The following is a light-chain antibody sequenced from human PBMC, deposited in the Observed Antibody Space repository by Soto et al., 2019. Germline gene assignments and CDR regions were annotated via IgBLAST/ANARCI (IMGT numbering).Light chain of an antibody. CDR1: QSISGY. CDR2: LAS. Sequence: DIQMTQSPSSLTASVGDRVTITCRASQSISGYLNWYQQKPGKAPKLLIYLASTLQSGVPSRFSGSGSGTDFALTISSLQPEDFATFYCQQSYSSSWTFGQGTKVEIK. J-gene: IGKJ1*01. CDR3: QQSYSSSWT. V-gene: IGKV1-39*01.